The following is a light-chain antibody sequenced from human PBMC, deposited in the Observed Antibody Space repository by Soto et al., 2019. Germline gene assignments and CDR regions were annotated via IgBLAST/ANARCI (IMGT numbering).Light chain of an antibody. CDR3: AAWDDSLNAVV. CDR1: NSNIGRNT. J-gene: IGLJ2*01. V-gene: IGLV1-44*01. Sequence: QLVLTRTPSASGTPGQRVTISCSGSNSNIGRNTVNWYQQLPGTAPKLLIYSDNQWPSGVPDRFSGSKSGTSASLAISGLQFEDEADYYCAAWDDSLNAVVFGGGTKVTVL. CDR2: SDN.